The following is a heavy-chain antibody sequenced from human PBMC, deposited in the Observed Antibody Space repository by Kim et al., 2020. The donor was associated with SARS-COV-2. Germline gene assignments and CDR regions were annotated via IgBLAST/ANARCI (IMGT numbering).Heavy chain of an antibody. V-gene: IGHV4-61*01. J-gene: IGHJ5*02. CDR1: GGSVSSGSYC. CDR2: IYYSGIN. CDR3: ARSQLTHSYSSTYFARFDP. Sequence: SETLSLTCTVSGGSVSSGSYCWSWIRQPPGKGLEWIGHIYYSGINNYNPSLKSRVTMSVDTSKNQFSLNLSSVTAADTAVYFCARSQLTHSYSSTYFARFDPWGQGTLVTVSS. D-gene: IGHD1-26*01.